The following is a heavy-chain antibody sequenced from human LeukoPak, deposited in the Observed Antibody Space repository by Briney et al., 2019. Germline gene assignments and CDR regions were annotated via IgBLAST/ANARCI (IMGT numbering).Heavy chain of an antibody. V-gene: IGHV3-48*01. D-gene: IGHD1-26*01. J-gene: IGHJ4*02. CDR1: GFTFSSYS. CDR2: ISSSSSTI. CDR3: ARGFSGSYFGY. Sequence: GGSLRLSCAASGFTFSSYSMNWVRQAPGKGLEWVSYISSSSSTIYYAGSVKGRFTISRDNAKNSLYLQMNSLRAEDTAVYYCARGFSGSYFGYWGQGTLVTVSS.